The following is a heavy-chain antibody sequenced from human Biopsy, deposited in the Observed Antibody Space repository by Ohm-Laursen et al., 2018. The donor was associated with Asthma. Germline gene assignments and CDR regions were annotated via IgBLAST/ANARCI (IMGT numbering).Heavy chain of an antibody. D-gene: IGHD1-20*01. CDR3: ARITSANYYYGMDV. J-gene: IGHJ6*02. Sequence: SQTLSLTCTFSGGSINSDYWSWIRQPPGKGLEWIGLSSYSGFRKYNPSLKSRVTISLDRSKNQFSLKLTSVTAADTAVYYCARITSANYYYGMDVWGQGTTVTVSS. CDR1: GGSINSDY. CDR2: SSYSGFR. V-gene: IGHV4-59*12.